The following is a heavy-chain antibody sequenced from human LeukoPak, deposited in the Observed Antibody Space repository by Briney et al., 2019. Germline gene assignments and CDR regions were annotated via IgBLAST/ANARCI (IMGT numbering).Heavy chain of an antibody. CDR3: TNVYNSGWYFDY. D-gene: IGHD6-19*01. Sequence: GASVKVSCKASGYTFTGYYMHWVRQAPGKGLEWMGWIDPNNGGTAYAQKFQGRVTMTRDTSISTVYMELSRLRSDDTAVYYCTNVYNSGWYFDYWGQGTLVTVSS. CDR2: IDPNNGGT. V-gene: IGHV1-2*02. CDR1: GYTFTGYY. J-gene: IGHJ4*02.